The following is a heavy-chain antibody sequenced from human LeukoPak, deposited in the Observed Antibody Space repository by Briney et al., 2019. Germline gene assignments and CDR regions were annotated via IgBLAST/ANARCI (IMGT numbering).Heavy chain of an antibody. CDR2: IYHSGST. D-gene: IGHD2-15*01. CDR1: GYSISSGYY. Sequence: SETLSLTCTVSGYSISSGYYWGWIRQPPGKGLEWIGSIYHSGSTYYNPSLKSRVTISVDTSKNQFSLKLSSVTAADTAVYYCARDGVVAATPFDYWGQGTLVTVSS. J-gene: IGHJ4*02. CDR3: ARDGVVAATPFDY. V-gene: IGHV4-38-2*02.